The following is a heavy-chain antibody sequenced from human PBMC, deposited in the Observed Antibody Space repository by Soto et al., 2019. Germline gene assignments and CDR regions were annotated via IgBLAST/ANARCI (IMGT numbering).Heavy chain of an antibody. CDR1: GFNFSSYG. J-gene: IGHJ4*02. D-gene: IGHD5-12*01. V-gene: IGHV3-64*04. CDR2: ISGDGGST. CDR3: ARDSREYNAYDYN. Sequence: PGGSLRLSCSASGFNFSSYGMLWVRQAPGKGLEYVSAISGDGGSTYYTDSVKGRFTISRDNAKSSLYLQMNSLRAEDTAVYYCARDSREYNAYDYNWGQGTLVTVSS.